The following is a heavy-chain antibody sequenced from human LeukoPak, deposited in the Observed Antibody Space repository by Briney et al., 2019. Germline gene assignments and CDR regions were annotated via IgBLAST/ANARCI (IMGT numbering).Heavy chain of an antibody. Sequence: PGGSLRLSCAASGFTFSSYGMSWVRQAPGKGLEWVSAISGSGGSTYYADSVKGRFTISRDNSKNTLYLQMNSLRAEDTAVYYCAKPPPRGGYYYMDVWGKGTTVTISS. D-gene: IGHD3-10*01. CDR1: GFTFSSYG. V-gene: IGHV3-23*01. J-gene: IGHJ6*03. CDR3: AKPPPRGGYYYMDV. CDR2: ISGSGGST.